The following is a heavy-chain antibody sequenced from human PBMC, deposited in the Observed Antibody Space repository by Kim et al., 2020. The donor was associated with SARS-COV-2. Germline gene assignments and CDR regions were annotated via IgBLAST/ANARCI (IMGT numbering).Heavy chain of an antibody. CDR3: ARVFYGNYYYGMDV. CDR1: GFTFSSYA. CDR2: ISYDGSNK. Sequence: GGSLRLSCTASGFTFSSYAMHWVRQAPGKGLEWVAVISYDGSNKYYADSVKGRFTISRDNSKNTLYLQMNSLRAEDTAVYYCARVFYGNYYYGMDVWGQG. V-gene: IGHV3-30-3*01. J-gene: IGHJ6*02. D-gene: IGHD4-17*01.